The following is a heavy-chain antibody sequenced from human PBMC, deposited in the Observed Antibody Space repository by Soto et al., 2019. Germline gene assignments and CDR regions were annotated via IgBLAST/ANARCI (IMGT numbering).Heavy chain of an antibody. J-gene: IGHJ6*02. CDR3: AREVTNWGGGLDV. D-gene: IGHD7-27*01. Sequence: QEQLMESGGGVVQPGRSLRVSCVASGFTFTRHVIHWVRLAPGKGLEWVAAISKDGGTQYYTDSVKGRLTISRDNSKNTVSLKMNSMRAEDTAVYYCAREVTNWGGGLDVWGQGTKVTVSS. CDR2: ISKDGGTQ. CDR1: GFTFTRHV. V-gene: IGHV3-30-3*01.